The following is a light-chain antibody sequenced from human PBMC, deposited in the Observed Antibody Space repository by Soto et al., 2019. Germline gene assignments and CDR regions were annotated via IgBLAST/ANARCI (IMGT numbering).Light chain of an antibody. CDR3: QQYNEFQYT. J-gene: IGKJ2*01. Sequence: DIQMTQSPSTLSASVGDGVTITCRASQSIGSWLAWYQQKPGKAPKLLIYKATNLQSGVPSRFSGSGSGTDFSLTISSLQPVDSATYYCQQYNEFQYTFGQGTKLEI. CDR1: QSIGSW. CDR2: KAT. V-gene: IGKV1-5*03.